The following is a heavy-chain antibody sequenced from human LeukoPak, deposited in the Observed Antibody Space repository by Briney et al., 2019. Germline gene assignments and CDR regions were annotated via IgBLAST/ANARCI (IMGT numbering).Heavy chain of an antibody. CDR3: ARDRGSYRPFDY. J-gene: IGHJ4*02. Sequence: ASVKVSCKASGYTFTSYDINWVRQATGQGLEWMGWMNPNSGNTGYAQKLQGRVTMTTDTSTSTAYMELRSLRSDDTAVYYCARDRGSYRPFDYWGQGTLVTVSS. CDR2: MNPNSGNT. V-gene: IGHV1-8*01. D-gene: IGHD3-16*02. CDR1: GYTFTSYD.